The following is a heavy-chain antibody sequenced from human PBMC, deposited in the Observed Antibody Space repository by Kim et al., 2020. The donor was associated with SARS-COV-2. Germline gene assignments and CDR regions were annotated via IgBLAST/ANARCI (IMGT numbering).Heavy chain of an antibody. J-gene: IGHJ4*02. Sequence: YFAGSVKGRVTISREDSKNTVFLQMNNLRPEDTAVYYCARFGDLLSFDYWGQGTLVTVSS. V-gene: IGHV3-30*02. CDR3: ARFGDLLSFDY. D-gene: IGHD3-10*01.